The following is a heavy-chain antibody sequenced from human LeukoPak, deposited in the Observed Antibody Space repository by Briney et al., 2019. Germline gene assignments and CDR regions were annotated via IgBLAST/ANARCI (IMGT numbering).Heavy chain of an antibody. CDR2: IIPIFGTA. CDR3: ARGLGYYDSSGYYRRAFDI. D-gene: IGHD3-22*01. J-gene: IGHJ3*02. Sequence: ASVKVSCKASGYTFTSYDINWVRQATGQGLEWMGGIIPIFGTANYAQKFQGRVTITRNTSISTAYMELSSLRSEDTAVYYCARGLGYYDSSGYYRRAFDIRGQGTMVTVSS. CDR1: GYTFTSYD. V-gene: IGHV1-8*03.